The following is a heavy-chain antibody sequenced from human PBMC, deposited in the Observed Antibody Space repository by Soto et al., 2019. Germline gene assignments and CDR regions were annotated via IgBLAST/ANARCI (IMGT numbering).Heavy chain of an antibody. CDR2: VSSSGSST. CDR1: GFTFSKYD. Sequence: EVQLLASGGGLLQPGGSLRLSCAASGFTFSKYDMTWVRRAPGKGLEWVSSVSSSGSSTYYADSVKGRFTISRDNPKKPLYLHMGSLSAADTAVYFCARRDCGSGTNCEFGAPAFAYWGQGNLVTVTS. CDR3: ARRDCGSGTNCEFGAPAFAY. J-gene: IGHJ4*02. V-gene: IGHV3-23*01. D-gene: IGHD3-3*01.